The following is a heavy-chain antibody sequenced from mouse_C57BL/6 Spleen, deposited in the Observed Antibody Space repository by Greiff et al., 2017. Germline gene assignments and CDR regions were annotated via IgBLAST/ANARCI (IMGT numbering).Heavy chain of an antibody. CDR2: IDPSDSYT. CDR1: GYTFTSYW. V-gene: IGHV1-59*01. Sequence: VQLQQSGAELVRPGTSVKLSCKASGYTFTSYWMHWVKQRPGQGLEWIGVIDPSDSYTNYNQKFKGKATLTVDTSSSTAYMQLSSLTSEDSAFYYCARLTAVVAPFDYWGQGTTLTVSS. J-gene: IGHJ2*01. D-gene: IGHD1-1*01. CDR3: ARLTAVVAPFDY.